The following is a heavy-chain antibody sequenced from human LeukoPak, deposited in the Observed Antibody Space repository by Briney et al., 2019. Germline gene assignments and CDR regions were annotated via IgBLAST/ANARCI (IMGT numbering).Heavy chain of an antibody. CDR2: IRYNGNDN. CDR1: VVTFNIFG. J-gene: IGHJ4*02. CDR3: AKDRLGAMMYFDF. V-gene: IGHV3-30*02. D-gene: IGHD1-26*01. Sequence: PGRTLRLSCAASVVTFNIFGLHGVPGAPGKGLECVSFIRYNGNDNYYTDSARGGVTISRDNSKNTLYLQVNSLRVEHTAVYYCAKDRLGAMMYFDFWGQGTLVTVSS.